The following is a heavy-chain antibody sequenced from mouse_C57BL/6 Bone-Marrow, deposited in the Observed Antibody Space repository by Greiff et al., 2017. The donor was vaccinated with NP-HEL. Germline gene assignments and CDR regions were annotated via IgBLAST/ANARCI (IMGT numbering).Heavy chain of an antibody. V-gene: IGHV1-62-2*01. CDR2: FYPGSGSI. Sequence: VQLQQSGAELVKPGASVKLSCKASGYTFTEYTIHWVKQRSGQGLEWIGWFYPGSGSIKYNEKFKDKATLTADKSSSTVYMELSRLTSEDSAVYFCARHEGGEYDGSSPRYFDVGGTGTTVTVSA. D-gene: IGHD1-1*01. J-gene: IGHJ1*03. CDR3: ARHEGGEYDGSSPRYFDV. CDR1: GYTFTEYT.